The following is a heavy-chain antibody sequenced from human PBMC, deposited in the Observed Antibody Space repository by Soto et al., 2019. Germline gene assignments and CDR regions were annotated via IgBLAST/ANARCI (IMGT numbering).Heavy chain of an antibody. CDR1: GGSISSYY. J-gene: IGHJ4*02. CDR3: ARDHLDYDFWSGPTFDY. V-gene: IGHV4-59*01. D-gene: IGHD3-3*01. CDR2: IYYSGSI. Sequence: PSETLSLTCTVSGGSISSYYWSWIRQPPGKGLEWIGYIYYSGSINYNPSLKSRVTISVDTSKNQFSLKLSSVTAADTAVYYCARDHLDYDFWSGPTFDYWGQGTLVTVSS.